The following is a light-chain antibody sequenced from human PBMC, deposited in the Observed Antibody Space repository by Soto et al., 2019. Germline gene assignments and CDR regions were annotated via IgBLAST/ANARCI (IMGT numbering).Light chain of an antibody. CDR1: ALPKQY. CDR2: KDR. J-gene: IGLJ1*01. Sequence: SYELTQPPSVSVSPGQTARITCFGDALPKQYAYWYQQKPGQAPVLAIYKDRERPSGIPERFSGSTSGTTVTLTISGVQAEDEADYNCQSADSSGTQRVFGTGTKLTVL. CDR3: QSADSSGTQRV. V-gene: IGLV3-25*03.